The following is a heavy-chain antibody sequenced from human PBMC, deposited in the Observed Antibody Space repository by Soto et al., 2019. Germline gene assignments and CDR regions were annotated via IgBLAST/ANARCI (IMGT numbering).Heavy chain of an antibody. CDR3: ARHYRTGWYGFDY. J-gene: IGHJ4*02. D-gene: IGHD6-19*01. V-gene: IGHV4-59*08. Sequence: QAQLQESGPGLVKPSETLSLTCTVSGGSISSYFWSWIRQPPGKGLEGIGHISDSGNTNYNPSLRSRVIISVDTSKNHLSLKLGSVTAADTAVYYCARHYRTGWYGFDYWGQGTLVTVSS. CDR1: GGSISSYF. CDR2: ISDSGNT.